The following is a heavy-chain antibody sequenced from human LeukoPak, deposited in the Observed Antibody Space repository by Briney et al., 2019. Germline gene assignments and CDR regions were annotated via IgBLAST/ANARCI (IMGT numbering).Heavy chain of an antibody. CDR1: AGSINSGGYF. Sequence: PSETLSLTCTVSAGSINSGGYFWTWVRQHPGEGLEWIGYIWNSGNSYYNPSLSSRVIISADSSKSTFSLKLSSVTAADTAVYYCARYHCGSTYCPGVDFYGQGTLVTASS. CDR2: IWNSGNS. D-gene: IGHD2-2*01. V-gene: IGHV4-31*03. CDR3: ARYHCGSTYCPGVDF. J-gene: IGHJ4*02.